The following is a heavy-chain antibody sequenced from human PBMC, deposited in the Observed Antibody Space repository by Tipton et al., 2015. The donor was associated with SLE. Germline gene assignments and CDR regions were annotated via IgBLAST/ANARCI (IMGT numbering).Heavy chain of an antibody. CDR1: GGSISSSGYF. V-gene: IGHV4-39*07. CDR2: LFYSGST. D-gene: IGHD3-10*01. CDR3: ARGPGIERNYYSYYDMDV. Sequence: TLSLTCTVSGGSISSSGYFWVWIRQPPGKGLEWIGSLFYSGSTSYNPSLKSRVTISVDTSKNQFSLKMGSVTAADTAMYYWARGPGIERNYYSYYDMDVWGKGTTVTVSS. J-gene: IGHJ6*03.